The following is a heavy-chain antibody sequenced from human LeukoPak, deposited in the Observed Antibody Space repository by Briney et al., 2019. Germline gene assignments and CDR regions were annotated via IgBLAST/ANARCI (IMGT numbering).Heavy chain of an antibody. J-gene: IGHJ6*02. D-gene: IGHD5-24*01. CDR1: GFTFNSYS. V-gene: IGHV3-48*02. CDR2: ITSGSSSI. CDR3: ARVRKDGYNANYYYYGMDV. Sequence: LTGGSPRLSCAASGFTFNSYSMNWVRQAPGKGLEWVSYITSGSSSIYYTDSVKGRFTISRDNAKNSLYLQMNSLRDEDTAVYYCARVRKDGYNANYYYYGMDVWGQGTTVTVSS.